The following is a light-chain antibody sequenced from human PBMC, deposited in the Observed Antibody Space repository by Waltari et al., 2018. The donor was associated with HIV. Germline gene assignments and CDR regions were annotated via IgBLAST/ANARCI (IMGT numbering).Light chain of an antibody. V-gene: IGLV2-14*01. J-gene: IGLJ3*02. Sequence: QSALTQPASVSGSPGQSITLSCTVAVTHFPPSNSLSWYQHPPGKAPKVIIYEINTRPSGVSSRFSGSIPGNTASLTISGLQAEDEADYFCTSYISSVSPEFGGGTKVTVV. CDR1: VTHFPPSNS. CDR3: TSYISSVSPE. CDR2: EIN.